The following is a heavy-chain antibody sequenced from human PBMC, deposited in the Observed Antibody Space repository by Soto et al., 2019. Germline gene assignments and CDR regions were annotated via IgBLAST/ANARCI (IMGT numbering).Heavy chain of an antibody. CDR3: EHGRTSGKTIFFEY. D-gene: IGHD1-1*01. Sequence: QITVKESGPALVKPTQTLTLTCTFSGLAFSTADRAVGWIRQAPGKALDGLALIDGDDNKRYSPSLKNRLTIASATTKTQMVLTMTDIDPVDTATYSGEHGRTSGKTIFFEYWGQGTLVTVSA. CDR2: IDGDDNK. CDR1: GLAFSTADRA. J-gene: IGHJ4*02. V-gene: IGHV2-5*02.